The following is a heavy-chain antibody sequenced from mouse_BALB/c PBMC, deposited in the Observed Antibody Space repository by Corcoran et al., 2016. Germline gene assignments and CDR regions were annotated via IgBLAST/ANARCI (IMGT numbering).Heavy chain of an antibody. CDR3: ARCDWYVDV. CDR2: IDPANGNT. J-gene: IGHJ1*01. V-gene: IGHV14-3*02. Sequence: EVQLQQSGAELVKPGASVKLSCTASGFNIKETYMHWVKQRPEQGLEWMGRIDPANGNTNYDPKFQGKDTITDDKSSTTAYLQLSSLTAEDTAVYFCARCDWYVDVWCAGTTVTVSS. CDR1: GFNIKETY.